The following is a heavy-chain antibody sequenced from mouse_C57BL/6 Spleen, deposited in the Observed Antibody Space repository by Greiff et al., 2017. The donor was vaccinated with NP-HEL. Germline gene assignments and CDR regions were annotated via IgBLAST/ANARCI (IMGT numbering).Heavy chain of an antibody. CDR2: IWGDGCT. V-gene: IGHV2-3*01. J-gene: IGHJ3*01. CDR3: AKPEYYGSSSWFAY. Sequence: VQLKESGPGLVAPSQSLSITCPVSGFSLTSYGVSWVRQPPGKGLEWLGVIWGDGCTNYHPALISRLSLSKDNHKSQVILKLNSLQTDNTATYYCAKPEYYGSSSWFAYWGQGTLVTVSA. D-gene: IGHD1-1*01. CDR1: GFSLTSYG.